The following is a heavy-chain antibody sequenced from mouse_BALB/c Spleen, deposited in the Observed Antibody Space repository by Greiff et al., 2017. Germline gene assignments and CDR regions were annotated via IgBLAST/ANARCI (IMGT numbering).Heavy chain of an antibody. Sequence: EVQVVESGGGLVKPGGSLKLSCAASGFAFSSYDMSWVRQTPEKRLEWVAYISSGGGSTYYPDTVKGRFTISRDNAKNTLYLQRSSLKYEDTAMYYCARHPLLGFAYWGQGTLVTVSA. J-gene: IGHJ3*01. CDR2: ISSGGGST. CDR3: ARHPLLGFAY. V-gene: IGHV5-12-1*01. CDR1: GFAFSSYD. D-gene: IGHD4-1*01.